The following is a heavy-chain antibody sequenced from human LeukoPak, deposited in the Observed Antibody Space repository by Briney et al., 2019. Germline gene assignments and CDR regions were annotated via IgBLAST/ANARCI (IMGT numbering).Heavy chain of an antibody. D-gene: IGHD3-22*01. V-gene: IGHV3-30*01. CDR2: ISYVGSNK. CDR1: GFTFSSYA. Sequence: GGSLRLSCAASGFTFSSYAMHWVRQAPGKGLEWVAVISYVGSNKYYADSVKGRFTISRDNSKNTLYLQMNSLRAEDTAVYYCARTYYYDSSGYYSRGFDYWGQGTLVTVSS. CDR3: ARTYYYDSSGYYSRGFDY. J-gene: IGHJ4*02.